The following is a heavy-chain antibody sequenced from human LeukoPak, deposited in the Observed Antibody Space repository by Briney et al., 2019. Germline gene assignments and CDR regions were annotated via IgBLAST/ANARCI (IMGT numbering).Heavy chain of an antibody. CDR2: IIPIFGTA. V-gene: IGHV1-69*05. Sequence: SVKVSCKASGGTFNSYAISWVRQAPGQGLEWMGGIIPIFGTANYAQKFQGRVTITTDESTSTAYMELSSLRSEDTAVYYCARVRLRLGELSPNYYYYMDVWGKGTTVTVSS. CDR3: ARVRLRLGELSPNYYYYMDV. D-gene: IGHD3-16*02. CDR1: GGTFNSYA. J-gene: IGHJ6*03.